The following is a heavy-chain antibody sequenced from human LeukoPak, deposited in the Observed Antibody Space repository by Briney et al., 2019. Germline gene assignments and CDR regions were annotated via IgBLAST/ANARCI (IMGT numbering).Heavy chain of an antibody. CDR2: ISGSGGST. CDR3: AKEGEYCSSTSCYTGFDY. D-gene: IGHD2-2*02. J-gene: IGHJ4*02. Sequence: GGSLRLSCAASGFTFGGYSMTWVRQAPGKGLEWVSAISGSGGSTYYADSVKGRFTISRDNSKNTLYLQMNSLRAEDTAVYYCAKEGEYCSSTSCYTGFDYWGQGTLVTVSS. V-gene: IGHV3-23*01. CDR1: GFTFGGYS.